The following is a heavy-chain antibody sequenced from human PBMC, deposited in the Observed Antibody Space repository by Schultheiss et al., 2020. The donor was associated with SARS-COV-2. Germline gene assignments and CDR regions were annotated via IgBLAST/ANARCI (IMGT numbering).Heavy chain of an antibody. CDR3: AKGLQYYFYHYGMDV. CDR2: ISGSGGST. Sequence: GGSLRLSCAASGFSFSSTDMTWVRQAPGKGLEWVSTISGSGGSTYYADSVRGRFTISRDNSKNTLYLQMNSLRAEDTAIYYCAKGLQYYFYHYGMDVWGQGTTVTVSS. CDR1: GFSFSSTD. V-gene: IGHV3-23*01. J-gene: IGHJ6*02.